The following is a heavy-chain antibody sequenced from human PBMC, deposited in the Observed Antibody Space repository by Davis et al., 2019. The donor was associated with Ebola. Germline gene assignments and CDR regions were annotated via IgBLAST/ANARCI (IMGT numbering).Heavy chain of an antibody. J-gene: IGHJ4*02. Sequence: GGSLRLSCAASGFTFSSYGMHWVRQAPGKGLEWVAVISYDGSNKYYADSVKGRFTISRDNSKNTLYLQMNSLRTEDTAVYYCARQTAFDYWGQGTLVTVSS. D-gene: IGHD2-21*02. V-gene: IGHV3-30*03. CDR1: GFTFSSYG. CDR3: ARQTAFDY. CDR2: ISYDGSNK.